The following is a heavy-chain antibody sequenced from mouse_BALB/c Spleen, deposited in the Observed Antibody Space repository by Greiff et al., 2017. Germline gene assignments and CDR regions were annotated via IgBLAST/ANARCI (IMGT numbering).Heavy chain of an antibody. J-gene: IGHJ4*01. Sequence: EVQLVESGGGLVKPGGSLKLSCAASGFTFSSYAMSWVRQTPEKRLEWVASISSGGSTYYPDSVKGRFTISRDNARNILYLQMSSLRSEDTAMYYCARGRGSSPYYAMDYWGQGTSVTVSS. CDR2: ISSGGST. CDR1: GFTFSSYA. V-gene: IGHV5-6-5*01. D-gene: IGHD1-1*01. CDR3: ARGRGSSPYYAMDY.